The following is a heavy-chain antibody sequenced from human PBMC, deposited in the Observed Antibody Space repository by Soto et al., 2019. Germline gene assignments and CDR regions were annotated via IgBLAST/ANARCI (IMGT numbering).Heavy chain of an antibody. CDR2: LIHILGLA. Sequence: QVQLVQSGAEVKKPGSSVKVSCRASGDTFTNYTITWVRQAPGQGLVWMGRLIHILGLANYAQKFRGRVTISADKSTTTAYMELRSLRYEDTAMYYCARFKLGEDYWGQGTLVTVYS. CDR1: GDTFTNYT. D-gene: IGHD3-16*01. J-gene: IGHJ4*02. CDR3: ARFKLGEDY. V-gene: IGHV1-69*02.